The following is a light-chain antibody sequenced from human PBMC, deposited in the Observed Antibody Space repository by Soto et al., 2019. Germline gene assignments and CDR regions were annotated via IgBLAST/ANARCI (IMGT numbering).Light chain of an antibody. CDR1: SSNIGAGYD. Sequence: QSVLTQPPSVSGAPGQRATISCTGTSSNIGAGYDVHWYQQLPGTAPKLLIAAVTSRPSGVPDRFSGSKSGTSAYLAITGLQAEDDADYYCQSFDSSLSGWVFGGGTKLTVL. CDR3: QSFDSSLSGWV. V-gene: IGLV1-40*01. J-gene: IGLJ3*02. CDR2: AVT.